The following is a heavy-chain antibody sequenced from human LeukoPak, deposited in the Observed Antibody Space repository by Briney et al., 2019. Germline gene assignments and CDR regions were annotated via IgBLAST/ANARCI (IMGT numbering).Heavy chain of an antibody. Sequence: GGSLRLSCAASGFTFSSYSMSWVRQAPGKGLEWVSVISRNGAHPYYIDSVRDRFTVSRDNSKNIMYLQMNSLRAEDAALYYCTTPGDSGWYNHWGQGTLVTVSS. V-gene: IGHV3-23*01. J-gene: IGHJ4*02. D-gene: IGHD6-19*01. CDR1: GFTFSSYS. CDR3: TTPGDSGWYNH. CDR2: ISRNGAHP.